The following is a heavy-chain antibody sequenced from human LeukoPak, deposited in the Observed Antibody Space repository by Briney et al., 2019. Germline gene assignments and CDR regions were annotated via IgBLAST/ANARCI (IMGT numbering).Heavy chain of an antibody. CDR3: ARDYIVHTGVVAFDI. J-gene: IGHJ3*02. V-gene: IGHV4-4*07. D-gene: IGHD5-12*01. CDR1: GGSISTYY. CDR2: IYDSGKT. Sequence: PSETLSLTCSASGGSISTYYWNWIRQPAGKELEWIGHIYDSGKTNYNPSLRGRATISVDEPRNLFSLKLNSVTAADTAVYYCARDYIVHTGVVAFDIWGQGTMVTVSS.